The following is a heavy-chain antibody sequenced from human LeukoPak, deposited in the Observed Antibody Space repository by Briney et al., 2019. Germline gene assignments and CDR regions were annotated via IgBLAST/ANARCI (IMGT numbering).Heavy chain of an antibody. CDR2: IYYSGST. J-gene: IGHJ5*02. Sequence: SETLSLTCTVSGGSISSSNYYWGWIRQPPGKGLEWIGSIYYSGSTYYNPSLKSRVTISVDTSKNQFSLKLSSVTAADTAVYYCASGLNYDFWSGYYTSGWFDPWGQGTLVTVSS. CDR1: GGSISSSNYY. CDR3: ASGLNYDFWSGYYTSGWFDP. V-gene: IGHV4-39*01. D-gene: IGHD3-3*01.